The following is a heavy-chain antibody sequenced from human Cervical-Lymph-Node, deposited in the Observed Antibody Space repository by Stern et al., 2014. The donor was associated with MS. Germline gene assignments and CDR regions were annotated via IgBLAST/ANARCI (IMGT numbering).Heavy chain of an antibody. CDR3: ARDQRGITIFGVVTDYYYLGMDV. J-gene: IGHJ6*02. Sequence: QMQLVQSGAEVKKPGASVKVSCKTSGDIFTGYYIHWVRQAPGQGLEWMAWINPNTGGTKYAQNFQGRVTMSRDTSIRTAYVELSSLTSDDTAVYYCARDQRGITIFGVVTDYYYLGMDVWGQGTTVTVSS. CDR2: INPNTGGT. D-gene: IGHD3-3*01. CDR1: GDIFTGYY. V-gene: IGHV1-2*02.